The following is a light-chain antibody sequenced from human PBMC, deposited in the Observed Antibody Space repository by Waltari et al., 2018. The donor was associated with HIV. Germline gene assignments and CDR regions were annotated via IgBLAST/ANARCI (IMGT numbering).Light chain of an antibody. J-gene: IGLJ3*02. CDR1: ELPDHY. V-gene: IGLV3-25*03. Sequence: YELTQPPSVSVSPGQTAKIICSGDELPDHYAHWYQQRPGQAPVLVIYKDKERPSGIPGRFSGSSSGTTATLTISGVPEEDEADYYCQSADSSETLGVFGGGTKLTVL. CDR2: KDK. CDR3: QSADSSETLGV.